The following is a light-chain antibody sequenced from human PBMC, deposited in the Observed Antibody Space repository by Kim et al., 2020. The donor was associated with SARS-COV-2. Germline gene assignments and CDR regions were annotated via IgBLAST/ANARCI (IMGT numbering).Light chain of an antibody. CDR2: DAS. CDR3: QQFITYPHT. CDR1: QDIGSA. Sequence: IQLTQSPSSLSASVGDRVTITCRASQDIGSALTWYQQKPGKAPKLLIYDASILASGIPSRFSGSGSGTDFALSISSLQPEDFATYYCQQFITYPHTFGQGTKLEI. V-gene: IGKV1-13*02. J-gene: IGKJ2*01.